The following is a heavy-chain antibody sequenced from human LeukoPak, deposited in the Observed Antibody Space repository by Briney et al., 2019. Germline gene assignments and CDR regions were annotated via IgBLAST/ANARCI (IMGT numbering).Heavy chain of an antibody. J-gene: IGHJ5*02. CDR3: AKGAGTDRT. Sequence: AGGSLRLSCAASGFTFSSYAMRWVRQAPGKGLEWVSAISAGGVSTYCADSVKGRFTISRDNSKNTLYLQMNSLRAEDTAVYYCAKGAGTDRTWGQGTLVTVSS. CDR1: GFTFSSYA. CDR2: ISAGGVST. V-gene: IGHV3-23*01.